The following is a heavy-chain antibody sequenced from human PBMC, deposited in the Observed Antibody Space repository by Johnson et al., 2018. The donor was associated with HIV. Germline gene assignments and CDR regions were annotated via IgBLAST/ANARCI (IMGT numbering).Heavy chain of an antibody. CDR3: AREGYYDSSGYYGAFDM. V-gene: IGHV3-66*02. Sequence: VQLVESGGGLVQPGRSLRLSCAASGFTVSSSYMSWVRQAPGKGLEWVSVLYSGGSRYYADSVKGRFIISRDNSKNTLYLQLNSLRPEDTAVYYCAREGYYDSSGYYGAFDMWGQGTMVTVSS. CDR2: LYSGGSR. CDR1: GFTVSSSY. J-gene: IGHJ3*02. D-gene: IGHD3-22*01.